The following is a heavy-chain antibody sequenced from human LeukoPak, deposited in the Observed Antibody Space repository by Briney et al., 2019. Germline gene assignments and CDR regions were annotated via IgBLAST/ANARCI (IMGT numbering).Heavy chain of an antibody. V-gene: IGHV3-15*01. J-gene: IGHJ4*02. D-gene: IGHD6-6*01. CDR1: GFTLSNAW. CDR2: IKSKTDGGTT. CDR3: TTDRGIAARPLFDF. Sequence: GGSLRLSCAASGFTLSNAWMGWVRQAPGKGLEWIGRIKSKTDGGTTDYAAPAKGRFTISRDDSKNTLYLQLNSLKSDDTAEYYCTTDRGIAARPLFDFWGQGILVTVSS.